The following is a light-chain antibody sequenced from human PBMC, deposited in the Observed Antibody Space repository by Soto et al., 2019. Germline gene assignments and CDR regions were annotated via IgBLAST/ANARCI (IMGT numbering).Light chain of an antibody. CDR1: QSVSSY. CDR3: QQRSNWPLT. Sequence: EIVLTQSPATLSLSPGERATLACRASQSVSSYLAWYQQKPCQAPRLLIYDASNRATGIPARFSGSGSGTDFTLTISSLEPEDFAVYSCQQRSNWPLTLGGGTKVEIK. J-gene: IGKJ4*01. V-gene: IGKV3-11*01. CDR2: DAS.